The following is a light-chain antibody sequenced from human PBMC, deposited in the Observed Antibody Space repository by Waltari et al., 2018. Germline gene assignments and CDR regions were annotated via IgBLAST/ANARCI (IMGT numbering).Light chain of an antibody. CDR2: DVS. CDR1: SSDVF. J-gene: IGLJ1*01. CDR3: CSYVSGYIYD. V-gene: IGLV2-11*01. Sequence: QSALTQPRSVSGSSGQSVTISCTGISSDVFVSWYQEHPGKAPKVVIYDVSKRPSGVPERFSGSKSGSTASLTISGLQDEDEADYYCCSYVSGYIYDFGTGTKVTVL.